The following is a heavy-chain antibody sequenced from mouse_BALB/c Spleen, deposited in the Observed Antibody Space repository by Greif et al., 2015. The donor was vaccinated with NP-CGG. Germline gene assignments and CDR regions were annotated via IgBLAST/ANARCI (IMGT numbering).Heavy chain of an antibody. CDR1: GYSITSDYA. J-gene: IGHJ2*01. Sequence: DVQLQESGPGLVKPSQSLSLTCTVTGYSITSDYAWNWIRQFPGNKLEWMGYISYSGSTSYNPSLKSRISITRDTSKNQFFLQLNSVTTEDTATYYCARCPLTGTFDYWGQGTTLTVSS. CDR2: ISYSGST. CDR3: ARCPLTGTFDY. V-gene: IGHV3-2*02. D-gene: IGHD4-1*01.